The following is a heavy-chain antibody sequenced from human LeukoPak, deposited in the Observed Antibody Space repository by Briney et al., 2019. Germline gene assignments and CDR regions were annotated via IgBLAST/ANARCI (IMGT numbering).Heavy chain of an antibody. Sequence: SQTLSLTCAISGDSVSTSGVAWNWVRQSPSRGLEWLGRTFYRSKWYNDYAVSVKSRITINPDTSKNQFSLQMNSVTPDDTAVYYCAKQLSGGENYHGLDVWGQGTTVTVSS. CDR3: AKQLSGGENYHGLDV. J-gene: IGHJ6*02. V-gene: IGHV6-1*01. CDR2: TFYRSKWYN. D-gene: IGHD3-10*01. CDR1: GDSVSTSGVA.